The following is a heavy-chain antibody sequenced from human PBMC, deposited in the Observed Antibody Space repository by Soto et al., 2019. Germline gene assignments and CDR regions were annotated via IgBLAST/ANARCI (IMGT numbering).Heavy chain of an antibody. CDR2: IYHSGST. V-gene: IGHV4-30-2*01. CDR1: GGSISSGGYS. CDR3: ARGRVLRFLEWFYDY. Sequence: PSETLSLTCAVSGGSISSGGYSWSLIRQPPGKGLEWIGYIYHSGSTYYNPSLKSRVTISVDRSKNQFSLKLSSVTAADTAVYYCARGRVLRFLEWFYDYWGQGTLVTVSS. J-gene: IGHJ4*02. D-gene: IGHD3-3*01.